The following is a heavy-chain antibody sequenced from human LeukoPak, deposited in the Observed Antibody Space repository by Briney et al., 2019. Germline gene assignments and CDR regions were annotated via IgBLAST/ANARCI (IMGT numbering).Heavy chain of an antibody. D-gene: IGHD3/OR15-3a*01. CDR1: GFTFSTYA. V-gene: IGHV3-23*01. CDR2: ISGSGTGT. J-gene: IGHJ5*02. CDR3: AKGPHFDFWTGYHNYFDP. Sequence: GGSLRLSCAASGFTFSTYAMAGVRQIAGKGLEWVSGISGSGTGTYYADSVKGRFIISRDNSRDTLFLQADNVRVEDTATYYCAKGPHFDFWTGYHNYFDPWGQGTLVTVSS.